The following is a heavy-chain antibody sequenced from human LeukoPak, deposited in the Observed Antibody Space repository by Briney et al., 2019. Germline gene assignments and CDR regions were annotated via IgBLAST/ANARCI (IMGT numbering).Heavy chain of an antibody. Sequence: PGGSLRLSCAASGLTFSDYYMSWIRQAPGKGLEWVSYISSGGSTIYYADSVKGRFTISRDNAKNSLYLQMNSLRAEDTAVYYCARHLVVATYHYWGQGTLVTVSS. J-gene: IGHJ4*02. CDR3: ARHLVVATYHY. V-gene: IGHV3-11*01. D-gene: IGHD2-21*01. CDR1: GLTFSDYY. CDR2: ISSGGSTI.